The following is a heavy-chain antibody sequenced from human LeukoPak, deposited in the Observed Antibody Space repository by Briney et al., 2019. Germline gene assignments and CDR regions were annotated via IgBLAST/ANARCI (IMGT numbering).Heavy chain of an antibody. Sequence: PSETLSLTCTVSGGSISSGSYFWSWIRQPPGKGLEWVGYISDSGSTNYNPSLKSRVSISVDTSKNQFSLKLSSVTAADTAVYYCARAGGGVLLWFGVFDYWGQGTLVTVSS. D-gene: IGHD3-10*01. CDR2: ISDSGST. J-gene: IGHJ4*02. CDR1: GGSISSGSYF. CDR3: ARAGGGVLLWFGVFDY. V-gene: IGHV4-61*01.